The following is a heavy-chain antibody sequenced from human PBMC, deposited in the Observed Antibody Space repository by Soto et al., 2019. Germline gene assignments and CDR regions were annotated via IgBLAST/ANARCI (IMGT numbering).Heavy chain of an antibody. V-gene: IGHV4-31*03. J-gene: IGHJ6*04. Sequence: PSETLSLTCTVSGGSISSGGYYWSWIRQHPGKGLEWIGYIYYSGSTYYNPSLKSRVTISVDTSKNQFSLKLSSVTAADTAVYYCARVKARYSYGPTYYYYRMDVWGKVTTVAVSS. D-gene: IGHD5-18*01. CDR2: IYYSGST. CDR1: GGSISSGGYY. CDR3: ARVKARYSYGPTYYYYRMDV.